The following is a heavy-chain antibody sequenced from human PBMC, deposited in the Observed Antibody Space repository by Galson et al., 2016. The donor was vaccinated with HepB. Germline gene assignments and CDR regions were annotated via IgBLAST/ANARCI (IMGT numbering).Heavy chain of an antibody. V-gene: IGHV2-70*01. CDR1: GFSLNTRGTC. D-gene: IGHD4-17*01. CDR2: IEWEDDK. CDR3: ARTQTSVTTSYYFDN. J-gene: IGHJ4*02. Sequence: ALVKPTQTVTLTCTFSGFSLNTRGTCVSWIRQPPGKALEWLALIEWEDDKYYSPSLKTRLTISKDTSKNQVVLTVANMDPVDTATYYCARTQTSVTTSYYFDNWGQGTLVTVSS.